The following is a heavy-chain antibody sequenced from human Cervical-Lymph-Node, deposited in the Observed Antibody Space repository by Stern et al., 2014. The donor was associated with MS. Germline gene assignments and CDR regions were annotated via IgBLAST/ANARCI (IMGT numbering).Heavy chain of an antibody. J-gene: IGHJ6*02. Sequence: VQLVESGPGLVEPSGTLSLTCGVSGDSISSNNWWSWVRQPPGKGLEWIAEIYHSGITNYNPSRKTLVTISEYKSTHQFPLKMMSVTAADTAVYYCARAPCGSYCSYYYGYDVWGRGATVTVSS. D-gene: IGHD2-21*02. V-gene: IGHV4-4*02. CDR1: GDSISSNNW. CDR2: IYHSGIT. CDR3: ARAPCGSYCSYYYGYDV.